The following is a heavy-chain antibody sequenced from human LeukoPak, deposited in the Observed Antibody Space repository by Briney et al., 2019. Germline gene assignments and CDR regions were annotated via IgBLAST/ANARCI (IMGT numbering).Heavy chain of an antibody. Sequence: SETLSLTCNVSGGSISDYHWSWIRQPPGKALEWVGYIFYSGSTNYHPSLESRATISADRSKNQFSLKVNSVIAADTAVYYCARAFYYDTRGYQSYTFDIWGQGTQVTVSS. CDR3: ARAFYYDTRGYQSYTFDI. J-gene: IGHJ3*02. V-gene: IGHV4-59*01. CDR1: GGSISDYH. CDR2: IFYSGST. D-gene: IGHD3-22*01.